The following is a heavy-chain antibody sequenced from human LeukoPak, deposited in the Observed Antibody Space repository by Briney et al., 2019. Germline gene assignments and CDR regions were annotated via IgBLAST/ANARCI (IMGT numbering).Heavy chain of an antibody. J-gene: IGHJ5*02. CDR1: GGSIDSNP. V-gene: IGHV4-59*01. Sequence: PSETLSLTCTVSGGSIDSNPWTWIRQPPGKGLEWIGYIYYSGTTNYNPSLKSRVTMSVDMSKNQFSLKLNSVTAADTAVYYCAGRSSGWKNWFDPWGQGTLVTVSS. CDR2: IYYSGTT. D-gene: IGHD6-25*01. CDR3: AGRSSGWKNWFDP.